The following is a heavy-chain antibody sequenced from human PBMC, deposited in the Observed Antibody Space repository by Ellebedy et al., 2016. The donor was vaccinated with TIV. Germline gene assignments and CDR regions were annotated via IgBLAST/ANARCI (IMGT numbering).Heavy chain of an antibody. CDR3: ATASRFCSATSCNGGR. V-gene: IGHV3-15*01. CDR2: IKSKTDDGTT. D-gene: IGHD2-2*01. Sequence: PGGSLRLSCAASGFTFTNAWMSWVRQAPGKGLEWVGRIKSKTDDGTTDYAAPVKGRFTISRDDSKATLYLQIDSLKTEDTAGYYCATASRFCSATSCNGGRWGQGTLVTVSS. J-gene: IGHJ4*02. CDR1: GFTFTNAW.